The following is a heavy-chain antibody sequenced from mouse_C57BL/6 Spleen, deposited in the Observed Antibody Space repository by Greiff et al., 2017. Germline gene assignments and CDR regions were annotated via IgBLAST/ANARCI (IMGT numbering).Heavy chain of an antibody. CDR3: AKTVITTVVAGDAMDY. CDR2: IWRGGST. D-gene: IGHD1-1*01. J-gene: IGHJ4*01. Sequence: QVQLQQSGPGLVQPSQSLSITCTVSGFSLTSYGVHWVRQSPGKGLEWLGVIWRGGSTDYNAAFMSRLSITKDNSKSQVCFKMNSLQADDTAIYYCAKTVITTVVAGDAMDYWGQGTSVTVSS. V-gene: IGHV2-5*01. CDR1: GFSLTSYG.